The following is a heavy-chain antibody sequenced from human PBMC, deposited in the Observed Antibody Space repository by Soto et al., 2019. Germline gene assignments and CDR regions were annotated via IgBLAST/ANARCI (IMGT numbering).Heavy chain of an antibody. CDR2: IIPILGIA. J-gene: IGHJ4*02. CDR1: GGTFSSYT. V-gene: IGHV1-69*02. CDR3: ATVGGGWSY. Sequence: QVQLVQSGAEVKKPGSSVKVSCKASGGTFSSYTISWVRQAPGQGLEWMVRIIPILGIANYAQKFQGRVTITAVKSTSTAYMELSSLRSEDTAVYYCATVGGGWSYGGQGTLVTVSS. D-gene: IGHD6-19*01.